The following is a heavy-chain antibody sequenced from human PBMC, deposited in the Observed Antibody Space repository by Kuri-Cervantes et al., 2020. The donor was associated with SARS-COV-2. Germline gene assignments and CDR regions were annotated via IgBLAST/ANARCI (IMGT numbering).Heavy chain of an antibody. Sequence: GGSLRLSCAASGFTFDDYAMHWVRQAPGKGLEWVSGISWNSGSIGYADSVKGRFTISRDNAKNSLYLQMNSLGAEDTAVYYCARDGGYGYYFDYWGQGTLVTVSS. V-gene: IGHV3-9*01. D-gene: IGHD5-18*01. J-gene: IGHJ4*02. CDR1: GFTFDDYA. CDR3: ARDGGYGYYFDY. CDR2: ISWNSGSI.